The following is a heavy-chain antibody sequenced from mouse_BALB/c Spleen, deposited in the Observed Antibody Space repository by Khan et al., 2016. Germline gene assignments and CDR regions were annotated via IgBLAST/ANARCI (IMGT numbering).Heavy chain of an antibody. J-gene: IGHJ3*01. CDR2: ISHSGDS. Sequence: EVQLVESGPSLAKPSQTLSLTCSVTGDSITSGHWNWIRKFPGNKFDFMGYISHSGDSYYNPSLKSRISITRDTSKNQYYLQLNSVTTEDPATYYCATWDYYGSAFAYWGQGTLVTVSA. V-gene: IGHV3-8*02. D-gene: IGHD1-2*01. CDR1: GDSITSGH. CDR3: ATWDYYGSAFAY.